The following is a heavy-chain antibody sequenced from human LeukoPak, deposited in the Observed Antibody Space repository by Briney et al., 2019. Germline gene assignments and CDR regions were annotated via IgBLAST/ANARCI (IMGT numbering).Heavy chain of an antibody. D-gene: IGHD3-10*01. CDR1: VWTFSNYG. CDR2: MSWSGGSR. J-gene: IGHJ5*02. V-gene: IGHV3-23*01. Sequence: GWSLTLSCPSSVWTFSNYGMSELGQAPGKGVDGVSSMSWSGGSRYYAGSGKGRFTISRDDSKNTLYLQVNTLSAEDTAVYYCAKRGCKLRGLISPGACWFDPWGQGTLVTVSS. CDR3: AKRGCKLRGLISPGACWFDP.